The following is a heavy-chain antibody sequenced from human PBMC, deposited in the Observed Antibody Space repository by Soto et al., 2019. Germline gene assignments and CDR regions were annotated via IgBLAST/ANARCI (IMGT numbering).Heavy chain of an antibody. CDR2: ISSSSFSI. CDR3: ARNESSNIYGMDV. J-gene: IGHJ6*02. D-gene: IGHD6-6*01. CDR1: GFTFSSYS. Sequence: GSLRLSCAASGFTFSSYSMNWVRQAPGKGLEWVSSISSSSFSINYADSVKGRFSISRDNAQNSLHLQMNNLRAEDTAVYYCARNESSNIYGMDVWGQGTTVTVSS. V-gene: IGHV3-21*01.